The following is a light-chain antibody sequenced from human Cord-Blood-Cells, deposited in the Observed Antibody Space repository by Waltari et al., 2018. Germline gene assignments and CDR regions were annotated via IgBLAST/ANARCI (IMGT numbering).Light chain of an antibody. CDR3: QQSYSTPYT. Sequence: DIQMTQSPSSLSASVGDRVNITCRASQSISSYLNWYQQKPGKAPKLLIYAASSLQSGVPSRFSGSGSGTDFTLTISSLQPEEFATYYCQQSYSTPYTFGQGTKLEIK. J-gene: IGKJ2*01. V-gene: IGKV1-39*01. CDR2: AAS. CDR1: QSISSY.